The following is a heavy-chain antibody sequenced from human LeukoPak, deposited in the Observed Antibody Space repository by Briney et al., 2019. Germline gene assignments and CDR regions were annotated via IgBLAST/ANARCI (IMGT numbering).Heavy chain of an antibody. V-gene: IGHV4-59*11. Sequence: SETLSLTCTVSGGSISSHYWSWIRQPPGKGLEWIGYIYYSGSTNYNPSHKSRVTISVDTSKNQFSLKLSSVTAADTAVYYCARSGYSYGIDYWGQGTLVTVSS. D-gene: IGHD5-18*01. CDR3: ARSGYSYGIDY. CDR1: GGSISSHY. J-gene: IGHJ4*02. CDR2: IYYSGST.